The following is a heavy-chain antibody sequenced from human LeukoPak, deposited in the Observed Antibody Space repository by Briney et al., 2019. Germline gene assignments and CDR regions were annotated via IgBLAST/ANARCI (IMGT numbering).Heavy chain of an antibody. CDR3: ARGSGSHYWFDY. Sequence: GGSLRLSCAASGFTVSTNYMSWVRQAPGKGLEWVSVIYSGGSTYYADSVKGRFTISRDISKNTLYLQMNSLRAEDTAVYYCARGSGSHYWFDYWGQGTLVTVSS. V-gene: IGHV3-66*01. CDR2: IYSGGST. CDR1: GFTVSTNY. D-gene: IGHD1-26*01. J-gene: IGHJ4*02.